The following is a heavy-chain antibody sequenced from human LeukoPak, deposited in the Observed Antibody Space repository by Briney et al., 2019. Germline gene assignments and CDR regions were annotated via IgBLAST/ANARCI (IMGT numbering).Heavy chain of an antibody. V-gene: IGHV3-30-3*01. CDR1: GFAFSSYA. CDR2: VSYDGGSK. CDR3: ARVKGGIAAAGNYFDY. J-gene: IGHJ4*02. D-gene: IGHD6-13*01. Sequence: GGSLRLSCAASGFAFSSYAMHWVRQGPGKGLEWVALVSYDGGSKYYADSVKGRITISRDNSKNTLHLQMNSLSTEGTAVYYCARVKGGIAAAGNYFDYWGQGTLVTVSS.